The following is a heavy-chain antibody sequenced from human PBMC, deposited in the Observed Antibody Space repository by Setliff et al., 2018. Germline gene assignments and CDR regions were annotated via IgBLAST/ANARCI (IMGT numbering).Heavy chain of an antibody. Sequence: PGGSLRLSCAASGFTFNKYWMSWVRQGPEKGLEWLANLNQDGSETYYVDSVKGRFTISRDNAKNFLYLQMNSLRGDDTAFYYCARDLEVAVASGHCFDPWGQGTLVTVSS. D-gene: IGHD6-19*01. CDR1: GFTFNKYW. CDR2: LNQDGSET. CDR3: ARDLEVAVASGHCFDP. J-gene: IGHJ5*02. V-gene: IGHV3-7*03.